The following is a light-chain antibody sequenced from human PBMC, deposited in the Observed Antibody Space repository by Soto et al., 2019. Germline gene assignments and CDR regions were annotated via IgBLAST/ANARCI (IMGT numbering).Light chain of an antibody. CDR2: AAS. Sequence: DIQITQSPSSLSASVGDRVTITCRASQGISNYLAWYQQKPGKVPKLLIYAASTLQSGVPSRFSGSGSGTDFTLTISGLQPEDVATYYCQKYNSAPLTFGGGTKVDIK. V-gene: IGKV1-27*01. J-gene: IGKJ4*01. CDR1: QGISNY. CDR3: QKYNSAPLT.